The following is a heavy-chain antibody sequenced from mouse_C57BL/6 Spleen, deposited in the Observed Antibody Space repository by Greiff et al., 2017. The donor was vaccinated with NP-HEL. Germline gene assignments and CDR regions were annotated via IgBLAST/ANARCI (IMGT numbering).Heavy chain of an antibody. D-gene: IGHD2-5*01. V-gene: IGHV1-55*01. CDR1: GYTFTSYW. CDR3: ARSPYYSNYPPWFAY. CDR2: IYPGSGST. J-gene: IGHJ3*01. Sequence: QVQLQQPGAELVKPGASVKMSCKASGYTFTSYWITWVKQRPGQGLEWIGDIYPGSGSTNYNEKFKSKATLTVDTSSSTAYMQLSSLTSEDSAVYYCARSPYYSNYPPWFAYWGQGTLVTVSA.